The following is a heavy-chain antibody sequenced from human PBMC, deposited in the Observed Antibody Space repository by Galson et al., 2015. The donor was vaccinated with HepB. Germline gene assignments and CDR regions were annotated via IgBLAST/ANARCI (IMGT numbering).Heavy chain of an antibody. Sequence: SVKVSCKASGGTFSSYAISWVRQAPGQGLEWMGRIIPILGIANYAQKFQGRVTITADKSTSTAYMELSSLRSEDTAVYYCASSYYYGSGSYFFPGYWGQGTLVTVSS. D-gene: IGHD3-10*01. CDR3: ASSYYYGSGSYFFPGY. CDR2: IIPILGIA. J-gene: IGHJ4*02. CDR1: GGTFSSYA. V-gene: IGHV1-69*04.